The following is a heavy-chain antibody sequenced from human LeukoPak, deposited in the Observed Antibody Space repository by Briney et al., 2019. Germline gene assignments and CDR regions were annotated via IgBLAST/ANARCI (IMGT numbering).Heavy chain of an antibody. CDR1: GGSFSGYH. Sequence: KPSETLSLTCAVYGGSFSGYHWSWIRQPPGKGLEWIGEINRSGSTNYNSSLKSRVTISVDTSKNHFSLKLSSVTAADTAVYYCARGGVYYYGSGSYYPFNYWGQGTLVTASS. CDR3: ARGGVYYYGSGSYYPFNY. D-gene: IGHD3-10*01. CDR2: INRSGST. V-gene: IGHV4-34*01. J-gene: IGHJ4*02.